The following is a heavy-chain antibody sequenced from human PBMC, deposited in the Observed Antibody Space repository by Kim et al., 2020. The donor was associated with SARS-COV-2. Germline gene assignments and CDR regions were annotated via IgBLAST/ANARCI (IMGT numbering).Heavy chain of an antibody. D-gene: IGHD1-26*01. J-gene: IGHJ4*02. CDR3: ASSLVGATTLYYFDY. CDR1: GFTFSSYA. V-gene: IGHV3-23*01. Sequence: GGSLRLSCAASGFTFSSYAMSWVRQAPGKGLEWVSAISGSGGSTYYADSVKGRFTISRDNSKNTLYLQMNSLRAEDTAVYYCASSLVGATTLYYFDYWGQGTLVTVSS. CDR2: ISGSGGST.